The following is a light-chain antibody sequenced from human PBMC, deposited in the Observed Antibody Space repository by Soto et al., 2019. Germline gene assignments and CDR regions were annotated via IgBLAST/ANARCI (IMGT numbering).Light chain of an antibody. J-gene: IGKJ3*01. CDR1: QDIGSY. Sequence: DIQMTQSPSSLSASVGDRVTIACRASQDIGSYLNWYQQKPGKAPKLLIYVASSLHSGVPSRFSGSGSGSGTDFTLTISSLQPEDFATYYYQQSYNTPFTFGPGTKVDIK. V-gene: IGKV1-39*01. CDR3: QQSYNTPFT. CDR2: VAS.